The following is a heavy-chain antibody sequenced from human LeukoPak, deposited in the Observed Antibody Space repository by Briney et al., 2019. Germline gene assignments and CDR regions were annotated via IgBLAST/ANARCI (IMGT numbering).Heavy chain of an antibody. D-gene: IGHD1-26*01. J-gene: IGHJ6*03. CDR1: GASISSYY. Sequence: PSETLSLTCTVSGASISSYYWSWIRQPPGKGLEWIGYIYYSGSTNYNPSLKSRVTISVDTSKNHFSLKLSSVTAADTAVYYCARGDGNYYYYMDVWGKGTTVTVS. V-gene: IGHV4-59*01. CDR2: IYYSGST. CDR3: ARGDGNYYYYMDV.